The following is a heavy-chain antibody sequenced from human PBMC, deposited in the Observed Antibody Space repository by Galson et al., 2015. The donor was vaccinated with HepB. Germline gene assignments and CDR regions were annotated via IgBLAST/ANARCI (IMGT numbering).Heavy chain of an antibody. CDR3: ARLQRWLTTTDY. V-gene: IGHV4-59*08. CDR2: IYNTGST. CDR1: GDSITSHY. D-gene: IGHD6-19*01. J-gene: IGHJ4*02. Sequence: LSLTCSVSGDSITSHYWSWIRQSPGTGLEWIGYIYNTGSTNYNPSLKSRVTLSIDTSKNQFSLKLSSVTAADTAIYYCARLQRWLTTTDYWGQGTLVTVSS.